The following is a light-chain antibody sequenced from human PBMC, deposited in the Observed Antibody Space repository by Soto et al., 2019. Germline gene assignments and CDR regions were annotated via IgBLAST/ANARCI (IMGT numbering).Light chain of an antibody. CDR3: AALDDSLNGYV. J-gene: IGLJ1*01. CDR1: SSNIGNNA. CDR2: YDD. V-gene: IGLV1-36*01. Sequence: QSVLTQPPSVSEAPRQRVTISCSGSSSNIGNNAVNWYQQLPGNAPKLLIYYDDLLPSGVSDRFSGSKSGTSASLAISGLQSEDEADYYCAALDDSLNGYVFGTGTKLTVL.